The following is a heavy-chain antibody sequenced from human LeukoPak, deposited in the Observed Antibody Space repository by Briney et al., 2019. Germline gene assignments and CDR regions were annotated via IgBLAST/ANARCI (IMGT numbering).Heavy chain of an antibody. CDR3: ARRGPMYYDILTGYYTPPYFDY. J-gene: IGHJ4*02. D-gene: IGHD3-9*01. CDR1: GGSISSGSYY. Sequence: SQTLSLTCTVSGGSISSGSYYWSWIRQPAGKGLEWIGRIYTSGSTNYNPSLKSRVTISVDTSKNQFSLKLSSVTAADTAVYYCARRGPMYYDILTGYYTPPYFDYWGQGTLVTVSS. CDR2: IYTSGST. V-gene: IGHV4-61*02.